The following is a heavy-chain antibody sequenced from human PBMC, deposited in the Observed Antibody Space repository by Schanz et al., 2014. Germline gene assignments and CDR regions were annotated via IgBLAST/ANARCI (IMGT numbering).Heavy chain of an antibody. CDR1: GGTFSSYA. J-gene: IGHJ3*01. D-gene: IGHD1-7*01. CDR2: IIPILGME. Sequence: QVQLVQSGAEVKKPGSSVKVSCKASGGTFSSYAFSWVRQAPGQGLEWMGKIIPILGMENYAQKFQGRVTITADISTSTAYMDLSSLRSDDTAVYYCARDRWNYEGGIFWGQGPMVTVSS. CDR3: ARDRWNYEGGIF. V-gene: IGHV1-69*04.